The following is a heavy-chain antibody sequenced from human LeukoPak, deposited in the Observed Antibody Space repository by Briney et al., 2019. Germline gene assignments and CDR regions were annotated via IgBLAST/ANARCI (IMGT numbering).Heavy chain of an antibody. CDR1: GFTFNSYS. CDR2: ISSSSSTI. D-gene: IGHD2-15*01. V-gene: IGHV3-48*02. Sequence: GGSLRLFCAASGFTFNSYSMNWVRQAPGKGLEWVSYISSSSSTIYYADSVNGRLTISRDNAKNSLYLQMNSLRDEDTAVYSCARDYAASFDYWGQGTLVTVSS. CDR3: ARDYAASFDY. J-gene: IGHJ4*02.